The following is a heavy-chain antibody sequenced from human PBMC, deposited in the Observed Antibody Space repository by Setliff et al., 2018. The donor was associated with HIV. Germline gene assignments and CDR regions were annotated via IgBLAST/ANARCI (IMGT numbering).Heavy chain of an antibody. J-gene: IGHJ4*02. CDR2: ITHRGIT. Sequence: SETLSLTCAVYGGSFSGYYWSWIRQPPGKGLEWIGEITHRGITDYNPSLQRRVTISVDKSKSQFSLKLNSVTAADTAVYYCSPRHHKYVFLWGQGTLVTVSS. D-gene: IGHD3-10*02. V-gene: IGHV4-34*03. CDR1: GGSFSGYY. CDR3: SPRHHKYVFL.